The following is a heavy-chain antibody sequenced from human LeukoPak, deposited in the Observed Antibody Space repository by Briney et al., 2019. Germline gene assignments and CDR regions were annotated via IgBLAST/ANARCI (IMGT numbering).Heavy chain of an antibody. CDR3: ARAHTAMVYYFDY. CDR2: ISSSSSYI. CDR1: GFTFSSYS. V-gene: IGHV3-21*01. J-gene: IGHJ4*02. Sequence: GGSLRLSCAASGFTFSSYSMNWVRQAPGKGLEWVSSISSSSSYIYYADSVKGRFTISRDNAKNSLYLQMNSLRAEDTAVYYCARAHTAMVYYFDYWGQGTLVTVSS. D-gene: IGHD5-18*01.